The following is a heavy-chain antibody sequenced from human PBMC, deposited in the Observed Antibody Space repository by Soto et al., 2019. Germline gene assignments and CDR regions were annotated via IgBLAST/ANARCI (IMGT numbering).Heavy chain of an antibody. CDR3: AANLGYCSCGSCPHIDY. CDR1: GGTFSSYA. CDR2: IIPIFGTA. Sequence: QVQLVQSGAEVKKPGSSVKVSCKASGGTFSSYAMSWVRQAPGQGLEWMGGIIPIFGTANYAQKFQGRVTITADESTSTAYMELSSLRSDDTAVYYCAANLGYCSCGSCPHIDYWGQGTLVTVSS. D-gene: IGHD2-15*01. V-gene: IGHV1-69*01. J-gene: IGHJ4*02.